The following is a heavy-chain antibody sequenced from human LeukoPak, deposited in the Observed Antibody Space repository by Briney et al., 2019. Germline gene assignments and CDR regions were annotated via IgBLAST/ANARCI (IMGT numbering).Heavy chain of an antibody. CDR2: IYYSGST. D-gene: IGHD3-10*01. CDR1: GYSISSGYY. V-gene: IGHV4-38-2*01. CDR3: ASHVWFGGLCHFDY. Sequence: PSETLSLTCAVSGYSISSGYYWGWIRQPPGKGLEWIGSIYYSGSTYYNPSLKSRVTISVDTSNNQFSLRLSSVTAADTAVYYCASHVWFGGLCHFDYWGQGTLVTVSS. J-gene: IGHJ4*02.